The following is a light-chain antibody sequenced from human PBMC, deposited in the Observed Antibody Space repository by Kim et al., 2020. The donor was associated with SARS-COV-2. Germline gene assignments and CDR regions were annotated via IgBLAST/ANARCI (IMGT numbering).Light chain of an antibody. V-gene: IGLV3-21*03. CDR3: QVWDSSDDHRVV. Sequence: PGKTARITVGETSIGGKRVRRCQQEPSQAPCLVVSYDNVRPSGIPERFSGSNTGNTATVTISRVEAGDEADYYCQVWDSSDDHRVVFGGGTQLTVL. J-gene: IGLJ2*01. CDR1: SIGGKR. CDR2: YDN.